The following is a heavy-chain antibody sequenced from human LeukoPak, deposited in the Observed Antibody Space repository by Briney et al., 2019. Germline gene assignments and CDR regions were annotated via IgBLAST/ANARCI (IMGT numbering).Heavy chain of an antibody. J-gene: IGHJ4*02. Sequence: SGGSLRLSCAASGFTFSSYAMSWVRQAPGKGLEWVSAISGSGGSTYYADSVKGRFTISRDNSKNTLYLQMNSLRAEDTAVYYCAKDSQGPLYYYDSSGYYDYWGQGTLVTVSS. V-gene: IGHV3-23*01. CDR1: GFTFSSYA. D-gene: IGHD3-22*01. CDR3: AKDSQGPLYYYDSSGYYDY. CDR2: ISGSGGST.